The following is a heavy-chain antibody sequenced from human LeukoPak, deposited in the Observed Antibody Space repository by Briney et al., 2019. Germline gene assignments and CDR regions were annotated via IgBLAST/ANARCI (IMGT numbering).Heavy chain of an antibody. V-gene: IGHV1-2*02. CDR3: ATQYGDYVYYFDY. CDR1: GYTFTGYY. D-gene: IGHD4-17*01. CDR2: INPNSGGT. Sequence: ASVKVSCKASGYTFTGYYLHWVRQAPGQGLEWMGWINPNSGGTNYAQKFQGRVTMTRDTSTSTAYMELSRLRSDDTAVYYCATQYGDYVYYFDYWGQGTLVTVSS. J-gene: IGHJ4*02.